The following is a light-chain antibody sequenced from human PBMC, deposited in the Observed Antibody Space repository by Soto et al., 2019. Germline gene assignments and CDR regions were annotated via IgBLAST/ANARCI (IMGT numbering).Light chain of an antibody. CDR2: GAS. Sequence: EIVMTQSPATLSVSPGERATLSCRASQSVSSNLAWYQQKPGQAPRLLIYGASTRATGIPARFSGSGSGTEFTLTISSLQSEDFAVYYCQQYNNWPVWTFGQGTKGEIK. CDR1: QSVSSN. J-gene: IGKJ1*01. V-gene: IGKV3-15*01. CDR3: QQYNNWPVWT.